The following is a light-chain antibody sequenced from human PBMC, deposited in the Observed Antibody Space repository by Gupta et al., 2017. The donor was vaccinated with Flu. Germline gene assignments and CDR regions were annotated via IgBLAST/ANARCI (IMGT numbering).Light chain of an antibody. CDR2: SKN. CDR3: LLDMGRDSWV. V-gene: IGLV8-61*01. CDR1: SGSVSSSYY. J-gene: IGLJ3*02. Sequence: QTVVTQEPSFSVSPGGTVTLTCGLNSGSVSSSYYPSWYQQTPGQAPRTLIYSKNMRSAGVPDRFSGSILGNKAALTITGAKADDESDYYCLLDMGRDSWVFGGGTKLTVL.